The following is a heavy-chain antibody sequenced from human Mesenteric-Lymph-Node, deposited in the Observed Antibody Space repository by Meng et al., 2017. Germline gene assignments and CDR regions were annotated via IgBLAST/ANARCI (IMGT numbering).Heavy chain of an antibody. D-gene: IGHD3/OR15-3a*01. CDR1: WFTVSGDY. CDR3: ARDHGRSLIYR. Sequence: GESLKISWAASWFTVSGDYMSWVRQAPGKGLEWVSILYSGDTTYYADSVKGRFTISRDNSKNTLYLQMNSLRVEDTAVYYCARDHGRSLIYRLGQGTRVTVSS. V-gene: IGHV3-53*05. J-gene: IGHJ5*02. CDR2: LYSGDTT.